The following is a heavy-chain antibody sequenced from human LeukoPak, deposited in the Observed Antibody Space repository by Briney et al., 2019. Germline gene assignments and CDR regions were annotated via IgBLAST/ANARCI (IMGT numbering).Heavy chain of an antibody. V-gene: IGHV3-11*05. CDR3: ARDFVYGDFLEYFQG. CDR2: ISSSSTYT. J-gene: IGHJ1*01. CDR1: GFTFSDYH. Sequence: GGSLRLSCAASGFTFSDYHMRWIRQAPGKGLEWVSCISSSSTYTNYADSVKGRFTISRDNAKNSLYLQINSLRAEDTAVYYCARDFVYGDFLEYFQGSSQGTLVTVSS. D-gene: IGHD4-17*01.